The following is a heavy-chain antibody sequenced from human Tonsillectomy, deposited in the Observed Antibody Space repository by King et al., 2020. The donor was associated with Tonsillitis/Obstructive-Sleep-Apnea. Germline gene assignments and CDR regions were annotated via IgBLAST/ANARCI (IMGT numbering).Heavy chain of an antibody. J-gene: IGHJ6*02. CDR3: ARGITGTTLNYYYGIDV. CDR2: IWYDGSNK. D-gene: IGHD1-7*01. V-gene: IGHV3-33*01. Sequence: VQLVESGGGVVQPGRSLRLSCAASGFTFCSYGMYWVRQAPGKGLEWVAVIWYDGSNKYYGDSLKGRFTISRDNSKNTLYLQMNSLRAEDTAVYYCARGITGTTLNYYYGIDVWGQGTTVTVSS. CDR1: GFTFCSYG.